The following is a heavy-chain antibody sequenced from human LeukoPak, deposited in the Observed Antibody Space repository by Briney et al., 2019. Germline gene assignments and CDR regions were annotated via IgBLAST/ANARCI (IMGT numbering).Heavy chain of an antibody. D-gene: IGHD3-3*01. CDR2: ISYDGSNK. J-gene: IGHJ5*02. CDR3: ASPPSLEWP. Sequence: PGGSLRLSCAASGFTFSSYAMHWIRQAPGKGLEWVAVISYDGSNKYYADSVKGRFTISRDNSKNTLYLRMNSLRAEDTAVYYCASPPSLEWPWGQGTLVTVSS. V-gene: IGHV3-30*01. CDR1: GFTFSSYA.